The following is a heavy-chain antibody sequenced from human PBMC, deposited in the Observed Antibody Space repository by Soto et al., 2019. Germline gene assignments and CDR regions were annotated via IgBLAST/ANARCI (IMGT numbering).Heavy chain of an antibody. Sequence: GSLRLSCAASGFTVSNNYMSWVRQAPGKGLEWVSVIYSGGSTYYADSVKGRFTISRHNSKNTLYLQVNSLRAEDTAVYYCASEEKYSNYNYYYGMDVWGQGT. CDR1: GFTVSNNY. D-gene: IGHD4-4*01. V-gene: IGHV3-53*01. CDR3: ASEEKYSNYNYYYGMDV. J-gene: IGHJ6*02. CDR2: IYSGGST.